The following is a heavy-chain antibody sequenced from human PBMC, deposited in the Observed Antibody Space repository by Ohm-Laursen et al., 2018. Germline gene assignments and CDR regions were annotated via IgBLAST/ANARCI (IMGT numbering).Heavy chain of an antibody. D-gene: IGHD2-2*01. CDR2: IFYSGTT. V-gene: IGHV4-31*03. CDR1: GGSVTSGPYY. Sequence: SQTLSLTCTVSGGSVTSGPYYWSWIRQQPGKGLEWIGYIFYSGTTYYNPSLKSRVSISLDTSNNQFSLKLSSVTAADTAVDYCARDLIAYCPTTSCDNFGMDVWGQGTTVTVSS. J-gene: IGHJ6*02. CDR3: ARDLIAYCPTTSCDNFGMDV.